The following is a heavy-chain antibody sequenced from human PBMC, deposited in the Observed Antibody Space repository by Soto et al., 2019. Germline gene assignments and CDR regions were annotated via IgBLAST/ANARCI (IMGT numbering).Heavy chain of an antibody. CDR1: GFIFKSYA. D-gene: IGHD6-19*01. CDR3: ARAQVVAGTGGYY. Sequence: QVQLVESGGGAVQPGRSLRLSCAASGFIFKSYAMHWVRQAPGKGLEWVAVISFDGSDKYYADSVKGRFTISRDNAKNTLYLQMNSLRAEDTAVYYCARAQVVAGTGGYYWGQGALVTVSS. V-gene: IGHV3-30-3*01. J-gene: IGHJ4*02. CDR2: ISFDGSDK.